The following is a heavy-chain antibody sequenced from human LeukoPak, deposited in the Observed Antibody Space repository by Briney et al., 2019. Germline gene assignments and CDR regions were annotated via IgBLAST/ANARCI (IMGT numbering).Heavy chain of an antibody. D-gene: IGHD1-14*01. CDR1: GFTVSSNY. Sequence: GGSLRLSCAASGFTVSSNYMSWVRQAPGKGLEWVSVIYSGGSTYYADSVKGRFTVSRDNAKNTLYLQMNSLRAEDTAVYFCARDLGNNPAADLDAFDLWGQGTMVTVSS. J-gene: IGHJ3*01. CDR3: ARDLGNNPAADLDAFDL. V-gene: IGHV3-66*01. CDR2: IYSGGST.